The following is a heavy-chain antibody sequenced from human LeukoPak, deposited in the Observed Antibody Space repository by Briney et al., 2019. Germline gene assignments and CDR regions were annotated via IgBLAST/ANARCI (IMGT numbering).Heavy chain of an antibody. Sequence: GESLKISCKGSGYSFTSYWIGWVRQMPGKGLEWMGIIYPGDSDTRYSPSFQGQVTISADKSISIAYLQWSSLKASDTAMYYCARAGGRGCSSTSCPFDYWGQGTLVTVSS. V-gene: IGHV5-51*01. CDR3: ARAGGRGCSSTSCPFDY. CDR2: IYPGDSDT. J-gene: IGHJ4*02. D-gene: IGHD2-2*01. CDR1: GYSFTSYW.